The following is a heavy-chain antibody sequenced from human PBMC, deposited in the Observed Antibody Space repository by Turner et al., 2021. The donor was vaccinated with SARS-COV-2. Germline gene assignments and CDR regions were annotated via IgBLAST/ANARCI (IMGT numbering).Heavy chain of an antibody. J-gene: IGHJ4*02. CDR2: ISSTSSYK. CDR1: GFTFSSSL. CDR3: GADTSGWAADY. V-gene: IGHV3-21*01. D-gene: IGHD6-19*01. Sequence: EVQVVESGGGLHKSGGSRRHCCADSGFTFSSSLMNWVRRAPGKWLEWVSSISSTSSYKYYADSVQGRFTISRDNANKSLYLQMDSLRAEDTAVYYCGADTSGWAADYWGQGALVTVSS.